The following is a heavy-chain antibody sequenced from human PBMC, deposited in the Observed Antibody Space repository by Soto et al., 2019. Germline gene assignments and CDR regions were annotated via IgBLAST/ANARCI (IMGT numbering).Heavy chain of an antibody. CDR2: INPGGTIT. Sequence: EEQLVESGGGLVQPGGSLRLSCAASGFTFSSYWMHGVRQAPGKGLVWVSRINPGGTITDYADSVKGRFTISRDNAKNTVYLQVNSLRGDDTAEYFCARVPIGKYGVWNYWGQGTLVTVSS. CDR3: ARVPIGKYGVWNY. CDR1: GFTFSSYW. J-gene: IGHJ4*02. V-gene: IGHV3-74*01. D-gene: IGHD2-8*01.